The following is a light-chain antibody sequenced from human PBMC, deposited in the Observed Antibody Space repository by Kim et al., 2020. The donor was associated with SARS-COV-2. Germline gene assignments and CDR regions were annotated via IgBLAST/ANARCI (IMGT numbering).Light chain of an antibody. CDR1: SSNIGSNT. Sequence: ELTQPPSASGAPRQTVTISCSGSSSNIGSNTASWYQQVPGTAPKLLIYYDKERPSGVPDRFSGSKSGTSASLAITGLQSGDEADYYCAAWDDIQSGPVFGGGTQVTVL. CDR3: AAWDDIQSGPV. CDR2: YDK. J-gene: IGLJ2*01. V-gene: IGLV1-44*01.